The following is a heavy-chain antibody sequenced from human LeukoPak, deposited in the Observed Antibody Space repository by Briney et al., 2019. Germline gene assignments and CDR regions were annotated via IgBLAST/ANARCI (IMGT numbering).Heavy chain of an antibody. J-gene: IGHJ4*02. V-gene: IGHV3-30-3*01. CDR3: ARGRFGDGSGWSEGPFDY. CDR1: GFTFSSYA. Sequence: PGRSLRLSCAASGFTFSSYAMHWVRQAPGKGLEWVAVISYDGSNKYYADSVKGRFTISRDNSKNTLYLQMNSLRAEDTAVYYCARGRFGDGSGWSEGPFDYWGQGTLVTAS. D-gene: IGHD6-19*01. CDR2: ISYDGSNK.